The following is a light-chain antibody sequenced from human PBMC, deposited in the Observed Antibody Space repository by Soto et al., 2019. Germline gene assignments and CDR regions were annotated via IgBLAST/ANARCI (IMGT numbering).Light chain of an antibody. Sequence: DIQMTPSPSSLSASVGDRVTITCRASQSISSYLNWYQQKPGKAPKLLIYAASSLQSGVPSRFSGSGSGTDFTLTISSLQPEDFATYYCQQSYSTSPEITFGQGTRLEIK. CDR2: AAS. V-gene: IGKV1-39*01. J-gene: IGKJ5*01. CDR1: QSISSY. CDR3: QQSYSTSPEIT.